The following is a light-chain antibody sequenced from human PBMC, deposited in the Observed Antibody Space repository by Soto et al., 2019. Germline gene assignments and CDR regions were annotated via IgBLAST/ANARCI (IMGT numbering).Light chain of an antibody. V-gene: IGKV1-39*01. CDR1: QSISSY. J-gene: IGKJ4*01. CDR3: QRSYSTPLT. Sequence: DIQMTQSPSSLSASIGDRVIITCRASQSISSYLNWYQQKPGKAPKVLIYAASSSQSGVPSRFSGSGSGIDFTLTISNLQPEDFATYYCQRSYSTPLTFGGGTKVDIK. CDR2: AAS.